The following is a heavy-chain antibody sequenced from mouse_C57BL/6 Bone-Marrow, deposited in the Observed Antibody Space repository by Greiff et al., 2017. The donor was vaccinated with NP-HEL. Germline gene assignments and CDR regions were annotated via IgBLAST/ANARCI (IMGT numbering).Heavy chain of an antibody. V-gene: IGHV10-1*01. CDR2: IRSKSNNYAT. Sequence: GGGLVQPKGSLTLSCAASGFSFNTYAMNWVRQAPGKGLEWVARIRSKSNNYATYYADSVKDRFTISRDDSESMLYLQMNNLKTEDTAMYYCVSDYYGSSFYAMDYWGQGTSVTVSS. CDR3: VSDYYGSSFYAMDY. D-gene: IGHD1-1*01. CDR1: GFSFNTYA. J-gene: IGHJ4*01.